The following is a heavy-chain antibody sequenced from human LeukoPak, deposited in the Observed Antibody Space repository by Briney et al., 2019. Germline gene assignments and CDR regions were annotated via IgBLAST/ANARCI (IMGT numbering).Heavy chain of an antibody. CDR1: GFSFSNYW. Sequence: GGSLRLSCAASGFSFSNYWMSWVRQAPGKGLEWVANIKQDGSERYYVDSLKGRFTISRDNAKNSLYLQMNSLRAEDTAVYYCARDPDYWGQGTLVIVSS. V-gene: IGHV3-7*01. CDR2: IKQDGSER. J-gene: IGHJ4*02. CDR3: ARDPDY.